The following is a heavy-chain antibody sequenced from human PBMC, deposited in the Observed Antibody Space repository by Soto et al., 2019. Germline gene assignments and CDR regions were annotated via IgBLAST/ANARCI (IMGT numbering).Heavy chain of an antibody. CDR3: VRGGRGYTKDDVLDI. CDR1: GFTFSSYS. V-gene: IGHV3-21*01. D-gene: IGHD2-2*02. CDR2: ISSTSNPI. Sequence: EFQLVESGGGLVRPGGSLRLSCADSGFTFSSYSMNWVRQAPGKGLQWVSSISSTSNPIFYAESVEGRFTISRDNAKRSRYLQMTSLRGEDTSVYYAVRGGRGYTKDDVLDIGCPGTMVTVSS. J-gene: IGHJ3*02.